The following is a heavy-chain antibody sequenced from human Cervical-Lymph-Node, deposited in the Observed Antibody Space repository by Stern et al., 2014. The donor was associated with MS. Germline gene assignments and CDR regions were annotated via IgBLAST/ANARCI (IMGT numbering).Heavy chain of an antibody. V-gene: IGHV5-51*01. CDR2: IFPGGSDI. CDR1: GYTFTSHW. CDR3: ARQRYFDY. Sequence: EVQLVQTGPEAKRPGESLKTSCQASGYTFTSHWIGWVRQTPGKGLEWIAIIFPGGSDIRYSPSFQGQVPISADKSSSTAYLQWNNLKASDTAIYYCARQRYFDYWGQGTLVTVSS. J-gene: IGHJ4*02.